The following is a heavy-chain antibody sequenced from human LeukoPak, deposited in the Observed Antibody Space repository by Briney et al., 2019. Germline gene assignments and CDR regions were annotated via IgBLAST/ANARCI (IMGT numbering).Heavy chain of an antibody. D-gene: IGHD3-16*01. CDR3: ARHDMTTSEYYFDY. V-gene: IGHV5-51*01. Sequence: GESLKISYKGSGYSFTCYWIGWVRQMPGKGLEWMGIIYPGDSDTRYSPSFQGQVTISADKSISTAYLQWSSLKASDTAMYYCARHDMTTSEYYFDYWGQGTLVTVSS. CDR2: IYPGDSDT. J-gene: IGHJ4*02. CDR1: GYSFTCYW.